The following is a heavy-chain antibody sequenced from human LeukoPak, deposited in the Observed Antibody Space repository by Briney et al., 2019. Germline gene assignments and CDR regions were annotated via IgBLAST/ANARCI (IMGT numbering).Heavy chain of an antibody. CDR2: ISYDGSNK. CDR1: GFTFSSYA. CDR3: AKDHKKRSLLCPIDS. D-gene: IGHD2-2*01. J-gene: IGHJ4*02. Sequence: QPGRSLRLSCAASGFTFSSYAMHWVRQAPGKGLEWVAVISYDGSNKYYADSVKGRFTISRDNAKNSLCLQMNSLRAEDTALYYCAKDHKKRSLLCPIDSWGQGTLVTVSP. V-gene: IGHV3-30-3*01.